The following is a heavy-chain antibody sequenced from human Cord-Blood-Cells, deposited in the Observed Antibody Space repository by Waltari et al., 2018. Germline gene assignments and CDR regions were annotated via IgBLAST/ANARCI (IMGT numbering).Heavy chain of an antibody. CDR2: SIPILGIA. CDR1: GGTFRSYA. V-gene: IGHV1-69*09. Sequence: QVQLVQSGAEVKKPGSSEEVSCKASGGTFRSYAISWVRQAPGQGLEWMGRSIPILGIANYAQKFQGRVTITADKSTSTAYMELSSLRSEDTAVYYCAREFGGPDRFLEWLFGDNWFDPWGQGTLVTVSS. CDR3: AREFGGPDRFLEWLFGDNWFDP. J-gene: IGHJ5*02. D-gene: IGHD3-3*01.